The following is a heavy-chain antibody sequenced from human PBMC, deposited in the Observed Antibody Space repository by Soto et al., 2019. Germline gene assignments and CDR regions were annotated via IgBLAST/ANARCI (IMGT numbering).Heavy chain of an antibody. J-gene: IGHJ4*02. CDR3: ARGGFWSGYYTSYKTGFDPVIDY. Sequence: ASVKVSCKASGYTFTSYAMHWVRQAPGQRLEWMGWINAGNGNTKYSQKFQGRVTITRDTSASTAYMELSSLRSEDTAVYYCARGGFWSGYYTSYKTGFDPVIDYWGQGTLVTVSS. CDR1: GYTFTSYA. V-gene: IGHV1-3*01. CDR2: INAGNGNT. D-gene: IGHD3-3*01.